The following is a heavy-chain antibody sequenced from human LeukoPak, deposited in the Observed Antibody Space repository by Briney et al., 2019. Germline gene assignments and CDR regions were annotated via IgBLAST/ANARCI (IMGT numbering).Heavy chain of an antibody. Sequence: GGSLRLSCAASGFTFSSYAMSWVRQAPGKGLEWVANIKQDGSEKYYVDSVKGRFTISRDNAKNSLYLQMNSLRAEDTAVYYCARDRNYYDSSGYFPAFDIWGQGTMVTVSS. D-gene: IGHD3-22*01. CDR1: GFTFSSYA. J-gene: IGHJ3*02. CDR3: ARDRNYYDSSGYFPAFDI. CDR2: IKQDGSEK. V-gene: IGHV3-7*01.